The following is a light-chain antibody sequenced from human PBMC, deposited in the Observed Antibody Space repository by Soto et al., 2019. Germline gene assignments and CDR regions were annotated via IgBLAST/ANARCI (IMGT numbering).Light chain of an antibody. CDR1: QSISVW. CDR3: QQYNSYSPT. CDR2: KAS. V-gene: IGKV1-5*03. Sequence: DIQMTQSPSTLSASVGDRVTITCRASQSISVWLAWYQQKAGKAPNLLIYKASRLESGVPSRFSGSGSETEFTLTFSGLQPGYSATYYCQQYNSYSPTFGQGNKVEFK. J-gene: IGKJ1*01.